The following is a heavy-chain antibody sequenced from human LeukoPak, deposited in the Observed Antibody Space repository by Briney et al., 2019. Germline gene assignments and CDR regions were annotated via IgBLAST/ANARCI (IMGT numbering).Heavy chain of an antibody. CDR3: AGITSHYYYYMDV. V-gene: IGHV4-34*01. D-gene: IGHD1-20*01. Sequence: LSETLSLTCAVYGGSFSGYYWSWIRQPPGKGLEWIGEINHSGSTNYNPSLKSRVTISVDTSKNQFSLKLSSVTAADTAVYYCAGITSHYYYYMDVWGKGTTVTVSS. CDR1: GGSFSGYY. CDR2: INHSGST. J-gene: IGHJ6*03.